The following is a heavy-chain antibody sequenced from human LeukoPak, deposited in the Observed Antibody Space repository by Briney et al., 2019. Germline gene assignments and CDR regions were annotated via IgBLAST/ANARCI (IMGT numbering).Heavy chain of an antibody. J-gene: IGHJ4*02. CDR3: ATGYSTVGDY. D-gene: IGHD1-26*01. V-gene: IGHV1-2*02. CDR1: GYTFTGYY. CDR2: INPNSGGT. Sequence: ASVKVSCKASGYTFTGYYMHWVRQAPGQGLEWMGWINPNSGGTNYAQKCQGRVTMTRDTSTSTAYMELRRLRSDDPAVYYCATGYSTVGDYWGQRTLVTVSS.